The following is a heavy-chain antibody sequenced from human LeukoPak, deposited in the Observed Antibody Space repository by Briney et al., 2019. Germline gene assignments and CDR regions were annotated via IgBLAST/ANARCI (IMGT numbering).Heavy chain of an antibody. J-gene: IGHJ4*02. V-gene: IGHV1-2*02. CDR2: INPNSGGT. CDR3: ARVGDGYNDYFDY. CDR1: GYTFTGYY. Sequence: ASVKVSCKASGYTFTGYYMHWVRQAPGQGLEWMGWINPNSGGTNYAQKFQGRDTMTRDTSISTAYMELSRLRSDDTAVYYCARVGDGYNDYFDYWGQGTLVTVSS. D-gene: IGHD5-24*01.